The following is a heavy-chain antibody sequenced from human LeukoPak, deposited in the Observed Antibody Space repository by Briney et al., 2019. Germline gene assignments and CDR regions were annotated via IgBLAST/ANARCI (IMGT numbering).Heavy chain of an antibody. J-gene: IGHJ5*02. CDR3: ARDRDTAMDT. V-gene: IGHV3-21*01. CDR1: GFTFSSYG. CDR2: ISSSSSYI. D-gene: IGHD5-18*01. Sequence: GGSLRLSCAASGFTFSSYGMSWVRQAPGKGLEWVSSISSSSSYIYYADSVKGRFTISRDNAKNSLYLQMNSLRAEDTAVYYCARDRDTAMDTWGQGTLVTVSS.